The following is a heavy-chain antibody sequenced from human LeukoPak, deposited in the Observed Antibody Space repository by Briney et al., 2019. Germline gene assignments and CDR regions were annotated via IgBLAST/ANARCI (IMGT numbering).Heavy chain of an antibody. Sequence: SETLSLTCAVYGGSFSGYYWSWIRQPPGKGLEWIGEINHSGSTNYNPSLKSRVTISVDTSKNQFSLKLSSVTAADTAVYYCARVGDYVWGSYRKGEYYFDYWGQGTLVTVSS. CDR1: GGSFSGYY. J-gene: IGHJ4*02. CDR3: ARVGDYVWGSYRKGEYYFDY. CDR2: INHSGST. D-gene: IGHD3-16*02. V-gene: IGHV4-34*01.